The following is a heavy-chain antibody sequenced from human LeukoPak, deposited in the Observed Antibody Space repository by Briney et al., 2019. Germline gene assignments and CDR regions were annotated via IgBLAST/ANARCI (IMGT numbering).Heavy chain of an antibody. V-gene: IGHV1-18*01. CDR2: ISAYNGNT. CDR3: ARDQAATNTQVRFCLD. CDR1: GYTFTSYG. Sequence: ASVTVSCKASGYTFTSYGISWVRQAPGQGLAWMGWISAYNGNTNFAQQLQGRVTMTTDTSTSTAYMDLRSLRSDDTAVYYCARDQAATNTQVRFCLDWGQGTLVTVSS. J-gene: IGHJ4*02. D-gene: IGHD3-9*01.